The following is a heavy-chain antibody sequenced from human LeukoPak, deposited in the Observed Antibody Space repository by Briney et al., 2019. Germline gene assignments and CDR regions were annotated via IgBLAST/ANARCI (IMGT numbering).Heavy chain of an antibody. CDR3: ARYTGVNGYYFDY. Sequence: SETLSLTCTVSGGSISSSSYYWSWLRQPPGNGLEWFATIYHSGSTHYKASLESRVTISVDTSKSHFSLKLSSVTAADTAMYYCARYTGVNGYYFDYWGQGTLVTVSS. D-gene: IGHD2-8*01. CDR2: IYHSGST. CDR1: GGSISSSSYY. V-gene: IGHV4-39*02. J-gene: IGHJ4*02.